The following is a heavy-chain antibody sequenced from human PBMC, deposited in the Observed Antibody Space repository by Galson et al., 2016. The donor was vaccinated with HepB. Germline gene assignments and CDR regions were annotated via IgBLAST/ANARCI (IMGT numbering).Heavy chain of an antibody. CDR1: GGSFSGYY. Sequence: LSLTCAVYGGSFSGYYWSWIRQPPGKGLEWTGEINHSGSTIYNPSLKSRVTISVDTSKNQFSLRLTSLTAADTAVDYCARGRGGHSYGLDYYYGMDVWGKGTTVTVSS. D-gene: IGHD5-18*01. J-gene: IGHJ6*04. V-gene: IGHV4-34*01. CDR3: ARGRGGHSYGLDYYYGMDV. CDR2: INHSGST.